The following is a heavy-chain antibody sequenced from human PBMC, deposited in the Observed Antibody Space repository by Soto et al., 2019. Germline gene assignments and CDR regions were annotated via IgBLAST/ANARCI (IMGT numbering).Heavy chain of an antibody. CDR2: IYYSGST. CDR1: GGSFSSYY. V-gene: IGHV4-39*01. CDR3: ERPSRYPINGPFDY. J-gene: IGHJ4*02. Sequence: SETLSITCAVYGGSFSSYYWGWIRQPPGKGLEWIGSIYYSGSTYYNPSLKSRVTISVDTSKNQFSMKLSSVTAADTAVYYCERPSRYPINGPFDYWGQGTLVTVSS. D-gene: IGHD1-20*01.